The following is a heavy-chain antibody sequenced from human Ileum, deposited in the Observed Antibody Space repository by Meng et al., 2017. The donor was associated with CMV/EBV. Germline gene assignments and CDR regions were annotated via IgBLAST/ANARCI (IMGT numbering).Heavy chain of an antibody. CDR1: GFTFSNAW. CDR2: IKSKTDGGTI. J-gene: IGHJ4*02. V-gene: IGHV3-15*01. Sequence: GESLKISCAASGFTFSNAWMSWVRQAPGKGLEWVGRIKSKTDGGTIDYAAPVKGRFTISRDDSKNTLYLQMNSLKTEDTAVYYCTTDGSSRHIHWGRGTLVTVSS. D-gene: IGHD2-2*01. CDR3: TTDGSSRHIH.